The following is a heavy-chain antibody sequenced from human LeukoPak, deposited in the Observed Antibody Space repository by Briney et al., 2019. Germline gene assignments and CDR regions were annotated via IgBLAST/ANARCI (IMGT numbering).Heavy chain of an antibody. Sequence: GASVTVSCKASGGTFSSYAISWVRQAPGQGLEWMGGIIPIFGTANYAQKFQGRVTMTEDTSTDTAYMELSSLRSEDTVVYYCAREFGYKAYEDWGQGTLVTVSS. CDR2: IIPIFGTA. D-gene: IGHD5-24*01. CDR3: AREFGYKAYED. CDR1: GGTFSSYA. J-gene: IGHJ4*02. V-gene: IGHV1-69*06.